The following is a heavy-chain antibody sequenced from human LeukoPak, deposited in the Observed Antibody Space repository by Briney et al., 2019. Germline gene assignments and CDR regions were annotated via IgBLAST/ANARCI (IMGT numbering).Heavy chain of an antibody. CDR1: GYTFTGYY. V-gene: IGHV1-2*02. CDR3: ARIEYSSSSVDY. CDR2: INPNSGGT. Sequence: ASVKVSCKASGYTFTGYYMHWVRQAPGQGLEWMGWINPNSGGTNYAQKFQGRVTMTRDTSISTAYMELSRLRSDDTAVYYCARIEYSSSSVDYWGQGTLVTVSS. J-gene: IGHJ4*02. D-gene: IGHD6-6*01.